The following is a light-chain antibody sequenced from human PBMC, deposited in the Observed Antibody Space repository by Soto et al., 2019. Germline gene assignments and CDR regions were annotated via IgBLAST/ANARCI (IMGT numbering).Light chain of an antibody. V-gene: IGLV2-11*01. CDR2: DVS. CDR1: SSDIGNYNY. Sequence: QSALTQPRSVSGSPGQSVTISCTGTSSDIGNYNYVSWYQQYPGKAPKLIIYDVSKRPSGIPDRFFGSKFGNTASLTISGLQAEDEADYYCCSYAGSSIFVFGTGTQVTVL. CDR3: CSYAGSSIFV. J-gene: IGLJ1*01.